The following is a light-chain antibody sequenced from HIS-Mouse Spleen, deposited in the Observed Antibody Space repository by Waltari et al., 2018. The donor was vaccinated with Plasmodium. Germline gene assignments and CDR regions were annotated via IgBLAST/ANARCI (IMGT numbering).Light chain of an antibody. V-gene: IGLV2-23*01. CDR2: EGS. CDR1: SRDVGSYNL. J-gene: IGLJ1*01. CDR3: CSYAGSSTYV. Sequence: QSALPQPASVSGSPGQSITIPCTGTSRDVGSYNLVSWYQQHPGKAPKLMIYEGSKRPSGVSNRFSGSKSGNTASLTISGLQAEDEADYYCCSYAGSSTYVFGTGTKVTVL.